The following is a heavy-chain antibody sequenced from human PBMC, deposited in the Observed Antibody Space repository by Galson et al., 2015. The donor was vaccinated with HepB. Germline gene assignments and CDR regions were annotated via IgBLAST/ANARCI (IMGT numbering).Heavy chain of an antibody. Sequence: VKVSCKVSGYTFTDYYMHWVQQAPGKGLEWMGLVDPEDGETIYAEKFQGRVTITADTSTDTAYMELSSLRSEDTAVYYCATDLHIVVVTKDAFDIWGQGTMVTVSS. D-gene: IGHD2-21*02. V-gene: IGHV1-69-2*01. CDR2: VDPEDGET. CDR1: GYTFTDYY. J-gene: IGHJ3*02. CDR3: ATDLHIVVVTKDAFDI.